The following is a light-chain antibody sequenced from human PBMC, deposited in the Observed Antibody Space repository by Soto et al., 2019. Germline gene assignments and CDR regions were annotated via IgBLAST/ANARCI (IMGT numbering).Light chain of an antibody. J-gene: IGLJ1*01. V-gene: IGLV2-8*01. CDR3: KSYAGSNTYV. Sequence: QSALTQPPSASGSPGQSVTISCTGTRNDICAYEFVSWYQHHPGKAPKLIIYEVVQRPSGVPDRFSGSKSGNTASLTVSGLQAADEADYYCKSYAGSNTYVFGTGTKVT. CDR1: RNDICAYEF. CDR2: EVV.